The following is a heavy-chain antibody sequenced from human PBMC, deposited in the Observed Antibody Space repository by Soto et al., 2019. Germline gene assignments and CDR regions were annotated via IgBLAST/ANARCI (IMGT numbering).Heavy chain of an antibody. CDR2: ISGSGVST. CDR1: GFTFSSYA. J-gene: IGHJ4*02. V-gene: IGHV3-23*01. D-gene: IGHD6-19*01. CDR3: AKDHSTAWSPFDY. Sequence: EVQLLESGGGLVQPGGSLRLSCAASGFTFSSYAMSWVRQAPGKGLEWVSAISGSGVSTYYADSVRGRLTISRDNSKNTPYLHMSSLRAEDTAVYYCAKDHSTAWSPFDYWGQGTLVTVSS.